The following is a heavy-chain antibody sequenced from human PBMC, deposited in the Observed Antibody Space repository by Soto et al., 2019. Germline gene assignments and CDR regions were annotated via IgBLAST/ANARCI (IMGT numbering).Heavy chain of an antibody. V-gene: IGHV1-8*01. CDR3: ARGGYYDFWSGYYTCYYDSSGYWSY. CDR2: MNPNSGNT. Sequence: ASVKVSCKASGYTFTSYDINWVRQVTGQGLEWMGWMNPNSGNTGYAQKFQGRVTMTRNTSISTAYMELSSLRSEDTAVYYCARGGYYDFWSGYYTCYYDSSGYWSYWGQGXLVTVSS. J-gene: IGHJ4*02. CDR1: GYTFTSYD. D-gene: IGHD3-3*01.